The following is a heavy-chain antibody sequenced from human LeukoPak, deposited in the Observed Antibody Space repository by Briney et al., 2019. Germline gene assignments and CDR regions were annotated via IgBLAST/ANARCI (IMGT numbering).Heavy chain of an antibody. CDR1: GFTFSSYS. J-gene: IGHJ4*02. D-gene: IGHD6-13*01. CDR2: ISSSSSYI. Sequence: GGSLRLSCAASGFTFSSYSMTWVRQAPGKGLEWVSSISSSSSYIYYADSVKGRFTISRDNAKNSLYLQMNSLRAEDTAVYYCARAGDSSSWYYFDYWGQGTLVTVSS. CDR3: ARAGDSSSWYYFDY. V-gene: IGHV3-21*01.